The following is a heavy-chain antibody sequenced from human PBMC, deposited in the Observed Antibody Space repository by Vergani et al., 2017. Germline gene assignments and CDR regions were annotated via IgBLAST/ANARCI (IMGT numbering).Heavy chain of an antibody. D-gene: IGHD1-26*01. Sequence: QVTFRESGPALVNPTQTLTLTCTFSGFSLSTSGMCVSWIRQPPGKALGWLALIDWDDDKYYSTSLKTRLTISKDTTKNHVVLTMTNMDPVDTATYYCPRTQWELLRCDYWGQGTLVTVSS. J-gene: IGHJ4*02. V-gene: IGHV2-70*01. CDR3: PRTQWELLRCDY. CDR1: GFSLSTSGMC. CDR2: IDWDDDK.